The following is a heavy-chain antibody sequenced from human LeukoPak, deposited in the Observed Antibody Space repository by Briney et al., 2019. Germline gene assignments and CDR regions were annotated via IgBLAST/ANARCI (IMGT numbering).Heavy chain of an antibody. Sequence: GGSLRLSCAASGFTVSSYGMHWVRQAPGKGLEWVAVISYDGSNKYYADSVKGRFTISRDNSKNTLYLQMNSLRAEDTAVYYCAKDKVVVITMALDYWGQGTLVTVSS. J-gene: IGHJ4*02. CDR3: AKDKVVVITMALDY. D-gene: IGHD3-22*01. V-gene: IGHV3-30*18. CDR1: GFTVSSYG. CDR2: ISYDGSNK.